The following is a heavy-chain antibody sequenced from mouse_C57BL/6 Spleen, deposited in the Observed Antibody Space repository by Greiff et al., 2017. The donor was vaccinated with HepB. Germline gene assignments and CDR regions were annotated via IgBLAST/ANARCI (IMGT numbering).Heavy chain of an antibody. V-gene: IGHV1-82*01. J-gene: IGHJ3*01. CDR3: ARWGRDSSGPWFAY. CDR1: GYAFSSSW. CDR2: IYPGDGDT. Sequence: QVQLQQSGPELVKPGASVKISCKASGYAFSSSWMNWVKQRPGKGLEWIGRIYPGDGDTNYNGKFKGKATLTADKSSSTAYMQLSSLTSEDSAVYFCARWGRDSSGPWFAYWGQGTLVTVSA. D-gene: IGHD3-2*02.